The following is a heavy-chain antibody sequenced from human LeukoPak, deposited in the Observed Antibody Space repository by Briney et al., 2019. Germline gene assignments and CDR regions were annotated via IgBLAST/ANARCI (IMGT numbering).Heavy chain of an antibody. Sequence: GGSLRLSCAASGFTFSSYWMNWVRQAPGKGLEWVSYISSSGSTMYYADSVKGRFTISRDNAKNSLYLQMNSLRAEDTAFYYCARESSGGYYFDVFDIWGQGTMVTVSS. CDR3: ARESSGGYYFDVFDI. V-gene: IGHV3-48*04. CDR2: ISSSGSTM. D-gene: IGHD3-22*01. J-gene: IGHJ3*02. CDR1: GFTFSSYW.